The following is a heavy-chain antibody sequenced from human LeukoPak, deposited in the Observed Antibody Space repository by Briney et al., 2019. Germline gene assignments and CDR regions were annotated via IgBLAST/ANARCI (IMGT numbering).Heavy chain of an antibody. Sequence: PGGSLRLSCAASGFTFSDYGIHWVRRAPGKGLEWVAVIWSDGSNKYYADSVKGRFTISRDNSRKTLYLQMNSLRVEDTAVYYCVRASGSFDYWGQGTLVTVSP. V-gene: IGHV3-33*01. D-gene: IGHD3-10*01. J-gene: IGHJ4*02. CDR3: VRASGSFDY. CDR1: GFTFSDYG. CDR2: IWSDGSNK.